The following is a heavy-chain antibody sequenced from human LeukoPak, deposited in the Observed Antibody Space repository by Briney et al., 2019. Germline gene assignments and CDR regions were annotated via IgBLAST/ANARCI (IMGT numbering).Heavy chain of an antibody. V-gene: IGHV4-34*01. Sequence: SETLSLTCVVSDGSFTGYYWSWIRQPPGAGLEWIGEINHSGSTNYNPSLKSRVTISVDTSKNQFSLKLSSVTAADTAVYYCARWDYWGQGTLVTVSS. CDR3: ARWDY. CDR2: INHSGST. J-gene: IGHJ4*02. CDR1: DGSFTGYY.